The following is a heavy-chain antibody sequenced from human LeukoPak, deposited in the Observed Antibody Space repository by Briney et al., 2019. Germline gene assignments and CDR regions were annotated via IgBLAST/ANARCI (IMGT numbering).Heavy chain of an antibody. CDR3: ARDGGSYYFDY. CDR1: GFTFSSYS. Sequence: GGSLRLSCAASGFTFSSYSMNWVRQAPGKGLEWVSYISSSSSIIYYADSVKGRFTISRDNAKNSLYLQMNSLRAEDTAVYYCARDGGSYYFDYWGQGTLVTVSS. D-gene: IGHD1-26*01. CDR2: ISSSSSII. J-gene: IGHJ4*02. V-gene: IGHV3-48*01.